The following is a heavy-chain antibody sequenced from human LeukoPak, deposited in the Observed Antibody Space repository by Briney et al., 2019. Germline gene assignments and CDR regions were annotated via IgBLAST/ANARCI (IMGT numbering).Heavy chain of an antibody. V-gene: IGHV3-23*01. CDR3: AKAKRIMITFGELSI. CDR2: ISGSGGSI. CDR1: GFTFSSYA. Sequence: PGGSLRLSCAASGFTFSSYAMSWVRQAPGKGLEWVSAISGSGGSIYYADSVKGRFTISRDNSKNTLYLQMNSLRAEDTAVYYCAKAKRIMITFGELSIWGQGTMVTVSS. D-gene: IGHD3-16*02. J-gene: IGHJ3*02.